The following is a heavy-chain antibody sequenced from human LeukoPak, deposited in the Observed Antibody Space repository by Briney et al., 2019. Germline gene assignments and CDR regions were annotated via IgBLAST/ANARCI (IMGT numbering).Heavy chain of an antibody. V-gene: IGHV1-2*02. D-gene: IGHD6-6*01. CDR2: INPNSGGT. CDR1: GYTFTGYY. J-gene: IGHJ3*02. Sequence: GASVKVSCKASGYTFTGYYMHWVGQAPGQGLEWMGWINPNSGGTNYAQKFQGRVTMTRDTSISTAYMELSRLRSDDTAVYYCASMSSSSFREIDAFDIWGQGTMVTVSS. CDR3: ASMSSSSFREIDAFDI.